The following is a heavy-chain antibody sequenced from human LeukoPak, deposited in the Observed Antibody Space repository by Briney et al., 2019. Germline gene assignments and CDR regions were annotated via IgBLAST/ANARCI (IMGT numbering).Heavy chain of an antibody. CDR2: IYHSGNT. D-gene: IGHD1-1*01. CDR1: GGSISSSNW. J-gene: IGHJ4*02. CDR3: AKDLVSGGLSAHFDS. V-gene: IGHV4-4*02. Sequence: SGTLSLTCAVSGGSISSSNWWSWVRQPPGKGLEWIGEIYHSGNTNYNPSLKSRVTISVDKSKNQFSLKLSSVTAADTAVYYCAKDLVSGGLSAHFDSWGQGTLVTVSS.